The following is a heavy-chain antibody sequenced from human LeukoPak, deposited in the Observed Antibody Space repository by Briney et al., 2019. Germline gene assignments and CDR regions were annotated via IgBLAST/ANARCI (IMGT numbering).Heavy chain of an antibody. Sequence: GGSLRLSCAASGFSFSNYWMSWVRQAPGKGLEWVANIKEDGSDKNYVDSVKDRFTISRDNAKNSLYLQMNSLRGEDTAVYYCARDYQNYWGQGTLVTVSS. D-gene: IGHD3-16*02. CDR1: GFSFSNYW. CDR3: ARDYQNY. V-gene: IGHV3-7*01. CDR2: IKEDGSDK. J-gene: IGHJ4*02.